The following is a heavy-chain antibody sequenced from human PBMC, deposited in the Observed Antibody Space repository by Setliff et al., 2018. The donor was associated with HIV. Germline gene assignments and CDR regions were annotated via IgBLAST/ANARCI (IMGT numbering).Heavy chain of an antibody. J-gene: IGHJ6*03. V-gene: IGHV4-59*11. CDR1: GGSITGHY. CDR3: ARGLSIFGVATPGCYSFMDV. CDR2: IHYSGSS. D-gene: IGHD3-3*01. Sequence: PSGTLSLTCTVSGGSITGHYWSWIRQPPGKGLEWIGYIHYSGSSNYNPSLKIRVSISLDTSKKQVSLKLSSVTAADTAVYYCARGLSIFGVATPGCYSFMDVGGKGTTVTVSS.